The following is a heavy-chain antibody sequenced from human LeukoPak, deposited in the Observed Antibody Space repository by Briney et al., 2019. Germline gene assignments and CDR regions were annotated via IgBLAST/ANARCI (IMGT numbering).Heavy chain of an antibody. Sequence: SETLSLTCTVSGGSISSGSYYWSWIRQPAGKGLEWIGRIHTSGSTNYNPSLKSRVTISVDTSKNQFSLKLSSVTAADTAVYYCARVEMASEGFDYWGQGTLVTVSS. D-gene: IGHD5-24*01. CDR2: IHTSGST. J-gene: IGHJ4*02. CDR3: ARVEMASEGFDY. V-gene: IGHV4-61*02. CDR1: GGSISSGSYY.